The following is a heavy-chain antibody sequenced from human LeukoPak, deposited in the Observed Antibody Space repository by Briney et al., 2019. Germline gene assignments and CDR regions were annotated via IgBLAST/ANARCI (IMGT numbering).Heavy chain of an antibody. D-gene: IGHD6-19*01. CDR3: AGIAVAGTDAFDI. Sequence: SVKVSCKASGGTFSSYAISWVRQAPGQGLEWMGGIIPIFGTANYAQKFQGRVTITADKSTSTAYMELSSLRSDDTAVYYCAGIAVAGTDAFDIWGQGTMVTVSS. J-gene: IGHJ3*02. V-gene: IGHV1-69*06. CDR1: GGTFSSYA. CDR2: IIPIFGTA.